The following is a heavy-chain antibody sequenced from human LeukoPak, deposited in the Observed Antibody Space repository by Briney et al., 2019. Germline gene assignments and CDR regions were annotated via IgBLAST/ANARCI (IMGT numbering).Heavy chain of an antibody. CDR2: LTGSGGST. J-gene: IGHJ4*02. D-gene: IGHD6-19*01. CDR3: AKIYSSGWYYFDY. CDR1: GFTFSSYA. Sequence: AGGSLRLSCAASGFTFSSYAMTWVRQAPGKGLEWVSSLTGSGGSTYYADSVKGRFTISRNNSKNTLYLQMNSLRAEDTAVYYCAKIYSSGWYYFDYWGQGTLVTVSS. V-gene: IGHV3-23*01.